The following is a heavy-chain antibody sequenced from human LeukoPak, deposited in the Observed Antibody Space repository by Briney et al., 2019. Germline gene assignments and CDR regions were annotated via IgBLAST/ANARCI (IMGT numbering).Heavy chain of an antibody. J-gene: IGHJ4*02. Sequence: WETLSLTCTVSGGSISSYYWSWIRQPPGKGLEWIGYIYYSGSTNYNPSLKSRVTISVDTSKNQFSLKLSSVTAADTAVYYCASYDKTGYSSGFDYWGQGTLVTVSS. D-gene: IGHD6-19*01. CDR1: GGSISSYY. V-gene: IGHV4-59*01. CDR3: ASYDKTGYSSGFDY. CDR2: IYYSGST.